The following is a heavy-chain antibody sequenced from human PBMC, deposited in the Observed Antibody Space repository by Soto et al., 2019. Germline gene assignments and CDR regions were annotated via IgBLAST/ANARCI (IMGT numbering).Heavy chain of an antibody. CDR3: AVAMVREILIFESSGMHV. CDR1: GGSFNNYA. V-gene: IGHV1-69*01. J-gene: IGHJ6*02. CDR2: IIPNFDPP. Sequence: QVHLVQSGAEVKKPGSSVKVSCKTSGGSFNNYAVSWVRQAPGQGLEWMGGIIPNFDPPNYAQKFQDRVTIIADDSTSTVYMELRSLSSIDTSVYYCAVAMVREILIFESSGMHVWGQGTTVIVSS. D-gene: IGHD3-10*01.